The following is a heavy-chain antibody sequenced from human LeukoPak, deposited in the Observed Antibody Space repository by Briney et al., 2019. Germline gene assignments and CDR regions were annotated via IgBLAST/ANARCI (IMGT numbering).Heavy chain of an antibody. J-gene: IGHJ3*02. CDR1: GFRLSSYA. V-gene: IGHV3-23*01. D-gene: IGHD5-18*01. Sequence: GGSLRLSCAASGFRLSSYAMSWVRQAPGKGLEWVSATSSSDPGTYYADSVRGRFTISRDNAKNTLYLQMNSLRAEDTAVYYCARAAGIQLWFPIPNAFDIWGQGTMVTVSS. CDR3: ARAAGIQLWFPIPNAFDI. CDR2: TSSSDPGT.